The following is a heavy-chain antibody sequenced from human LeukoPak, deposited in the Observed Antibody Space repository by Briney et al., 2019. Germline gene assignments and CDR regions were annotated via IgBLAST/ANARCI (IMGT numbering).Heavy chain of an antibody. Sequence: GGSLRLSCVASGFTFGKYWMSWVRQAPGKGLEWVANIKLDGSEKNYVDSVKGRFTISRDNTKNSLCLQMNSLRVKDTAVFYCARDQYDTWSRRGNFDSWGQGTLVIVSS. D-gene: IGHD3-3*01. V-gene: IGHV3-7*03. CDR3: ARDQYDTWSRRGNFDS. CDR2: IKLDGSEK. J-gene: IGHJ4*02. CDR1: GFTFGKYW.